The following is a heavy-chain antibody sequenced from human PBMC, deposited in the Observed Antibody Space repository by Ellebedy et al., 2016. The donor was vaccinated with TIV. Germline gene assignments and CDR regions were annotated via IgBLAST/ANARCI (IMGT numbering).Heavy chain of an antibody. V-gene: IGHV3-7*02. CDR3: ARGGYTSSWYWAD. D-gene: IGHD6-13*01. CDR2: INHDGSEE. Sequence: GGSLRLXCAASGFIFSRTWMTWVRQAPGKGLEWVANINHDGSEEYYVDSVKGRFTISRDNAKNSVYLHMNSLGAEDTAVYYCARGGYTSSWYWADWGQGVLVSVSS. J-gene: IGHJ4*02. CDR1: GFIFSRTW.